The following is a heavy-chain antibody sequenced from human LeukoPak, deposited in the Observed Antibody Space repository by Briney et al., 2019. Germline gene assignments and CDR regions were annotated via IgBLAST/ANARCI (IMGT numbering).Heavy chain of an antibody. D-gene: IGHD2-2*01. CDR2: INHSGST. J-gene: IGHJ6*01. CDR3: ARDKVKYQLLSPYYYYGMDV. CDR1: GGSFSGYY. V-gene: IGHV4-34*01. Sequence: SETLSLTCAVYGGSFSGYYWSWIRQPPGKGLEWIGEINHSGSTNYNPSLKSRVTISVDTSKNQFSLKLSSVTAADTAVYYCARDKVKYQLLSPYYYYGMDVWGQGTTVTVSS.